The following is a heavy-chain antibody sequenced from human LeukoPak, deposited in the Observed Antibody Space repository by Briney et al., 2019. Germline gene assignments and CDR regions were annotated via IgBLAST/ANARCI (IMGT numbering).Heavy chain of an antibody. D-gene: IGHD3-22*01. CDR2: INPSGGST. J-gene: IGHJ4*02. Sequence: ASVKVSCKASGYTFTSYFMHWVRQAPGQGLEWMGIINPSGGSTSYAQKFQGRVTMTRDTSTSTVYMELSSLRSEDTAVCYCARVHYDSTGYFTSYDYWGQGTLVTVSS. CDR1: GYTFTSYF. V-gene: IGHV1-46*01. CDR3: ARVHYDSTGYFTSYDY.